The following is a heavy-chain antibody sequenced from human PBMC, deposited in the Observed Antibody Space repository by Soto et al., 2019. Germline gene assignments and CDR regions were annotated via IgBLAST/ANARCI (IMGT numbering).Heavy chain of an antibody. V-gene: IGHV1-69*02. Sequence: SVKVSCKASGGTFSSYTISWARQAPGQGLEWMGRIIPILGIANYAQKFQGRVTITADKSTSTAYMELSSLRSEDTAVYYCAREFLPTRDIVVVPADAEYFQHWGQGTLVTVSS. CDR2: IIPILGIA. CDR1: GGTFSSYT. CDR3: AREFLPTRDIVVVPADAEYFQH. J-gene: IGHJ1*01. D-gene: IGHD2-2*01.